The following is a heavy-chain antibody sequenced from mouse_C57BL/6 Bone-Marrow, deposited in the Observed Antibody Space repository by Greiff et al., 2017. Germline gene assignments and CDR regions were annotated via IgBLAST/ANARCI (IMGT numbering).Heavy chain of an antibody. Sequence: LMESGASVKISCKASGYAFSSYWMNWVKQRPGKGLEWIGQIYPGDGDTNYNGKFKGKATLTADKSSSTASMQLSSLTSEDSAVYFCARSRDYPYFDYWGQGTTLTVSS. CDR1: GYAFSSYW. V-gene: IGHV1-80*01. CDR3: ARSRDYPYFDY. CDR2: IYPGDGDT. D-gene: IGHD1-1*02. J-gene: IGHJ2*01.